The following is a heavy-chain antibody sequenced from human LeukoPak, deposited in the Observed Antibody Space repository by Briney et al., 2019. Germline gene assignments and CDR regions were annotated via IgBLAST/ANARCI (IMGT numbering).Heavy chain of an antibody. J-gene: IGHJ4*02. Sequence: GGPLRLSCEASGFTFSSYGMNSVRQAPGKGLECVSSISSRRTYIYYADSAKGRFTISRDNPKNSLCLQINSLREEDTAIYYCARVPGVQLERRYYFDYWGEGTLVTVSS. V-gene: IGHV3-21*01. CDR1: GFTFSSYG. CDR3: ARVPGVQLERRYYFDY. D-gene: IGHD1-1*01. CDR2: ISSRRTYI.